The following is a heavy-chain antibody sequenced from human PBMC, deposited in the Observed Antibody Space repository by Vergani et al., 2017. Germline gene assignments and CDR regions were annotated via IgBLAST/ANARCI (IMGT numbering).Heavy chain of an antibody. CDR3: AREGGDDYLTDAFDI. J-gene: IGHJ3*02. CDR2: IYYSGST. D-gene: IGHD5-24*01. Sequence: QVQLQESGPGLVKPSETLSITCTVSGGYISSYYWSWIRQPPGKGLEWIGYIYYSGSTNYNPSLKSRVTISVDTSKNQVSLKLSSVTASDTAVYYCAREGGDDYLTDAFDIWGQGTMVTVSS. V-gene: IGHV4-59*01. CDR1: GGYISSYY.